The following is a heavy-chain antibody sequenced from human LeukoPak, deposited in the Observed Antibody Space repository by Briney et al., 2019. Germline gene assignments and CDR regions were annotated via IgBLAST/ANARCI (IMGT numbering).Heavy chain of an antibody. CDR1: GGTFSSYA. Sequence: ASVKVSCKASGGTFSSYAISWVRQAPGQGPEWLGGITPMFGTAKYAQKFQGRVTITADESTSTAYMELSSLRSEDTAVYYCARGVGAYDSSGYYSFNFDYWGQGTLVTVSS. CDR3: ARGVGAYDSSGYYSFNFDY. V-gene: IGHV1-69*13. CDR2: ITPMFGTA. D-gene: IGHD3-22*01. J-gene: IGHJ4*02.